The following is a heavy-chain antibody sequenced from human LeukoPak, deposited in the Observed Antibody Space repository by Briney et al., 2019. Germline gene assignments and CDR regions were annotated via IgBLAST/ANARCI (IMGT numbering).Heavy chain of an antibody. V-gene: IGHV1-2*02. CDR1: GYTFTGYY. CDR2: INPNSGGT. J-gene: IGHJ6*03. Sequence: ASVKVSCKASGYTFTGYYMHWVRQAPGQGLEWMGWINPNSGGTNYAQKFQGRVTMTRDTSISTAYMELSRLRSDDTTVYYCARDWYYYDSSGYNYYYYYMDVWGKGTTVTIS. CDR3: ARDWYYYDSSGYNYYYYYMDV. D-gene: IGHD3-22*01.